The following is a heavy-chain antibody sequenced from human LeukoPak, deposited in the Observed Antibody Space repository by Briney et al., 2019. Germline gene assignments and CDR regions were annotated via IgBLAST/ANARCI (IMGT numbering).Heavy chain of an antibody. V-gene: IGHV3-53*01. J-gene: IGHJ5*02. CDR2: IYSGGST. Sequence: GSLRLSCAASGFTVSSNYMSWVRQAPGKGLEWVSVIYSGGSTYYADSVKGRFTISRDNSKNTLYLQMNSLRAEDTAVYYCARESSGYVIWFDPWGQGTLVTVSS. D-gene: IGHD3-22*01. CDR3: ARESSGYVIWFDP. CDR1: GFTVSSNY.